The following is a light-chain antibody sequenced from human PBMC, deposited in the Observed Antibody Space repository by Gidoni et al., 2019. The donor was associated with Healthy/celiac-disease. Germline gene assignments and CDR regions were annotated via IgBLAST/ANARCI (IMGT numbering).Light chain of an antibody. Sequence: EIVLTQSPATLSLSPGERATLSCRASQSVSSYLAWYQQKPGQAPRLLIYDASNRATGIPARFSGSGSGTDFTLTISSLGPEDFEVYYCQQRSNWPPDTFGGGTKVEIK. J-gene: IGKJ4*01. CDR3: QQRSNWPPDT. V-gene: IGKV3-11*01. CDR2: DAS. CDR1: QSVSSY.